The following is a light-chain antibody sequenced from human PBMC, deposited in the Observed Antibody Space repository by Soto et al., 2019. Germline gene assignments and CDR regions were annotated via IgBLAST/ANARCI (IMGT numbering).Light chain of an antibody. J-gene: IGLJ1*01. V-gene: IGLV2-14*01. CDR1: SSDVGGYNY. CDR3: SSYTTSSTPFV. CDR2: VVS. Sequence: QSALTQPASVSGSPGQSITISCTGISSDVGGYNYVSWYQQHPGKAPKLMIYVVSNRPSGVSNRFSGSKSGNTASLTISGLQAEDEADYYCSSYTTSSTPFVVGTGTKVTVL.